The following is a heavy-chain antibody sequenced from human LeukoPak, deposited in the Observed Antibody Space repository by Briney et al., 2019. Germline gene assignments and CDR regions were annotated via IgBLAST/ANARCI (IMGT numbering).Heavy chain of an antibody. J-gene: IGHJ4*02. CDR3: AGRDCGADCYSGS. D-gene: IGHD2-21*02. Sequence: SETLSLTCFVSGVSISTSTYYWSWIRQPPGKGLEWIGSGHYNGDTYYNPSLKSRVTISVGTSKTPFPLKLSSVTAADTAVYYCAGRDCGADCYSGSWGQGILVTASS. CDR1: GVSISTSTYY. CDR2: GHYNGDT. V-gene: IGHV4-39*01.